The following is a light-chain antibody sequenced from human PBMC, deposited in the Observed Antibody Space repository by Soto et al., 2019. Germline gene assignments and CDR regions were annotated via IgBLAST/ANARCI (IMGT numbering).Light chain of an antibody. V-gene: IGKV3-15*01. CDR1: QSVGYT. CDR2: GAS. Sequence: EIVLTQSPATLSVSPGERATLSCRASQSVGYTVAWYQQKPGQPPRLLIYGASTRATGIPARFSGSGSGTEFTLTISSLQSEDSAVYYWQRGYNWLSFGGGTKVEIK. J-gene: IGKJ4*01. CDR3: QRGYNWLS.